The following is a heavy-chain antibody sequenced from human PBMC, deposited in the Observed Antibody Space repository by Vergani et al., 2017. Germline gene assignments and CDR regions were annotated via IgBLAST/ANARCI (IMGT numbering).Heavy chain of an antibody. J-gene: IGHJ3*01. CDR1: GYSISSGYF. Sequence: QVQLQESGPRLVKPSETLSLICSVSGYSISSGYFWGWIRQSPGKGLEWLGTIDRTGRTHLSPSLKSRLTISVDTTKKQFSLRLTSATAADTAVYCCARDGMSPAEREPKKAFHVWGQGTRVSV. D-gene: IGHD1-14*01. CDR3: ARDGMSPAEREPKKAFHV. V-gene: IGHV4-38-2*02. CDR2: IDRTGRT.